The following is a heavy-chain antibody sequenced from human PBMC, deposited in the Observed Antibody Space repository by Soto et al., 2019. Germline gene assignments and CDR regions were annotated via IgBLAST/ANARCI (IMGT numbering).Heavy chain of an antibody. J-gene: IGHJ3*02. D-gene: IGHD2-21*01. CDR3: AKDFIPRNSIYDPFDI. CDR1: GFNFGNYA. CDR2: VGGGGSDT. V-gene: IGHV3-23*01. Sequence: EVQLLESGGGLVQPGGSLEVSCRGSGFNFGNYAMSWVRQAPGKGPEWVSSVGGGGSDTDYADSVRGRFTISRDNSRNTLYLHTNSLSAEETAIYFCAKDFIPRNSIYDPFDIWGQGTTVTVSS.